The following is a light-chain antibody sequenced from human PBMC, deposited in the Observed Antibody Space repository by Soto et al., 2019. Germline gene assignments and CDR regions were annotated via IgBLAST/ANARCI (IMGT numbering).Light chain of an antibody. CDR1: QNVKSIY. V-gene: IGKV3-20*01. Sequence: EIVLTQSPGTLSLSPGERATLSCRASQNVKSIYLAWYQQKPGQAPRLLLYGASTRATGIPDRFSGSGSGTDFTLTISRLEPEDFAVYYCQQYGSSLTWTFGQGTKVDIK. CDR3: QQYGSSLTWT. J-gene: IGKJ1*01. CDR2: GAS.